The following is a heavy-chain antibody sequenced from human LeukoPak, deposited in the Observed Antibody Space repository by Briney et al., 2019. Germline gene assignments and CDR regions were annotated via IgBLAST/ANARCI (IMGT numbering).Heavy chain of an antibody. CDR2: IKSKTDGGTT. CDR3: TTVHGRGRSGY. Sequence: GGSLRLSCAASGFTLSNAWMSWVRQAPGKGLEWVGRIKSKTDGGTTDYAAPVKGRFTISRDDSKSTLYLQMNSLKTEDTAVYYCTTVHGRGRSGYWGQGTLVTVSS. D-gene: IGHD3-16*01. V-gene: IGHV3-15*01. CDR1: GFTLSNAW. J-gene: IGHJ4*02.